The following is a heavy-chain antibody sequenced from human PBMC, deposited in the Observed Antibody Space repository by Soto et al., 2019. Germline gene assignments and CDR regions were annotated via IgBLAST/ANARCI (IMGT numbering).Heavy chain of an antibody. V-gene: IGHV3-30*18. D-gene: IGHD3-10*01. CDR2: ISYDGSNK. Sequence: QVQLVESGGGVVQPGRSLRLSCAASGFTFSSYGMHWVRQAPGKGLEWVAVISYDGSNKYYADSVKGRFTISRDNSKNTLYLQMNSLRAEDTAVYYWAKVMVRGVIYYYYYGMDVWGQGTTVTVSS. CDR1: GFTFSSYG. J-gene: IGHJ6*02. CDR3: AKVMVRGVIYYYYYGMDV.